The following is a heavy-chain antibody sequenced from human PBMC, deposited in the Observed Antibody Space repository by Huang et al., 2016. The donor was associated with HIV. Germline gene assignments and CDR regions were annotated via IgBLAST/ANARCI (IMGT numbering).Heavy chain of an antibody. Sequence: QVQLVESGGGVVQPGRSLRLSCAASGFTFRQSAMHWVRQAPGKGLEWVALISYDGSEKYFGDSVKGRFTISRDNSKNMLYLQMNSLRPDDSAMYYCVKDSPGVITIFGGDVWGQGTTVTVSS. J-gene: IGHJ6*02. D-gene: IGHD3-3*01. CDR3: VKDSPGVITIFGGDV. CDR1: GFTFRQSA. V-gene: IGHV3-30*18. CDR2: ISYDGSEK.